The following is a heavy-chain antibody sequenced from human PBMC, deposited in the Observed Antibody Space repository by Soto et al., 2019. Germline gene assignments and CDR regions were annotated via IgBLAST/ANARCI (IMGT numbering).Heavy chain of an antibody. V-gene: IGHV3-23*01. CDR1: GFTFSSYA. J-gene: IGHJ6*03. Sequence: PGGSLRLSCAASGFTFSSYAMSWVRQAPGKGLEWVSAISGSGDSTYYADTVKGRFTISRDNSKNKLFLQMNRLRAEDTAVYYCARWWDIVVVASGYMDVWGTGTTVTVSS. CDR2: ISGSGDST. CDR3: ARWWDIVVVASGYMDV. D-gene: IGHD2-2*01.